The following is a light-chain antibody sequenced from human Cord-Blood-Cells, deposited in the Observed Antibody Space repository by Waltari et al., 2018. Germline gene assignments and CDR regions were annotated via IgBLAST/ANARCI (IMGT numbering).Light chain of an antibody. V-gene: IGLV2-14*01. CDR3: SSYTSSSTVV. Sequence: QSALTQPASVSGSPGQSITISCTGTSSDVGGYNYVSWYQQHPGKAPKLIIYYVSNRPSAVSNRFAGSKSGNTASLTISGLQAEDEAEYYGSSYTSSSTVVFGGGTKLTVL. J-gene: IGLJ2*01. CDR2: YVS. CDR1: SSDVGGYNY.